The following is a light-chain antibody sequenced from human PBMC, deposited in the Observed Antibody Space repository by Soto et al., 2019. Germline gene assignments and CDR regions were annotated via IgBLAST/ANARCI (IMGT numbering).Light chain of an antibody. J-gene: IGKJ5*01. V-gene: IGKV3D-20*02. Sequence: EIVLTQSPGTLSLSLGQRSTLSCRASQSVASSHLAWYRQKPGQTPRLLIYDAPSRATGIPDRISVSGSGTDFTLTISSLEPEDFAVYYCQQRSDWPSFGQGTRLEIK. CDR1: QSVASSH. CDR2: DAP. CDR3: QQRSDWPS.